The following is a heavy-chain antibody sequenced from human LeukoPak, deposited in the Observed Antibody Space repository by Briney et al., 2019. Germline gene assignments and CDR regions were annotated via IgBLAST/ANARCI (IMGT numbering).Heavy chain of an antibody. V-gene: IGHV4-59*12. D-gene: IGHD3-10*01. Sequence: SETLSLTCTVSGGSINGYYWSWIRQPPGKGLEWIGYIYYSGSTNYNPSLKSRVTISVDKSKNQFSLKLSSVTAADTAVYYCARLRGGDDDYWGQGTLVTVSS. J-gene: IGHJ4*02. CDR3: ARLRGGDDDY. CDR2: IYYSGST. CDR1: GGSINGYY.